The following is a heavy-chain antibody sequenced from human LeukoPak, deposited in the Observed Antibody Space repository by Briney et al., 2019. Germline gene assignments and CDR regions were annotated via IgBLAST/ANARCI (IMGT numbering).Heavy chain of an antibody. CDR2: IKQDGSEK. CDR1: GFTFSSYA. Sequence: GGSLRLSCAASGFTFSSYAMHWVRQAPGKGLEWVANIKQDGSEKYYVDSVKGRFTISRDNAKNSLYLQMNSLSAEDTALYFCARDYPPYLGQGTLVTVSA. V-gene: IGHV3-7*01. J-gene: IGHJ4*02. CDR3: ARDYPPY.